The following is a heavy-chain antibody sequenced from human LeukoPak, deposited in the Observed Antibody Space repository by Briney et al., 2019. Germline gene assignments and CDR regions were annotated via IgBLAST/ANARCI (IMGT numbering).Heavy chain of an antibody. CDR3: AKSPGGYCSSTSCPGGAFDI. CDR2: ISGSGGST. J-gene: IGHJ3*02. D-gene: IGHD2-2*01. CDR1: GFTFSSYA. V-gene: IGHV3-23*01. Sequence: PGGSLRLSCAASGFTFSSYAMSWVRQAPGKGLEWVSAISGSGGSTYYADSVKGRFTISRDNSKNTLYLQMNSLRAEDTAVYYCAKSPGGYCSSTSCPGGAFDIWDQGSMVTVSS.